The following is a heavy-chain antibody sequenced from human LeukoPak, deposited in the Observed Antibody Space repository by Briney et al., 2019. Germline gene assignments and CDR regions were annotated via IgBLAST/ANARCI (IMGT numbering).Heavy chain of an antibody. CDR3: ARQDASASYDACDF. J-gene: IGHJ3*01. D-gene: IGHD2-2*01. Sequence: PGESLMISCESSGYLLSGYWIAWVRQMPGAGLEWMGIIFPDDSNTRYSPSFEGQVTISADKSINRPYLQWSNLKASHTATYYCARQDASASYDACDFWGQGTTCTV. CDR1: GYLLSGYW. V-gene: IGHV5-51*01. CDR2: IFPDDSNT.